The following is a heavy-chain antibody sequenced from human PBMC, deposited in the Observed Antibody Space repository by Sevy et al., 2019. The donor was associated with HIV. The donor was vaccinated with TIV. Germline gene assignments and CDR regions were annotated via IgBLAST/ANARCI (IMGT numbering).Heavy chain of an antibody. D-gene: IGHD3-22*01. J-gene: IGHJ4*02. Sequence: GGSLRLSCAASGFTFSSYAMSWVRQAPGKGLEWVSAISGSGGSTYYADSVKGRLTISRDNSKNTLYLQMNSLRAEDTAVYYCAKDRSYYDSSGPPSHFDYWGQGTLVTVSS. V-gene: IGHV3-23*01. CDR2: ISGSGGST. CDR1: GFTFSSYA. CDR3: AKDRSYYDSSGPPSHFDY.